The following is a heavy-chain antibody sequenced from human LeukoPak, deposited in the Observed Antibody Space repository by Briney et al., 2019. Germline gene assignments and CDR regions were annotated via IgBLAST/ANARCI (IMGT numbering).Heavy chain of an antibody. V-gene: IGHV3-33*01. Sequence: GRSLRLSCAASGFTFSNYAMHWVRQAPGKGLEWVAVIWYDGSNKYYADSVKGRFTIYRDNAKNTLNLQMNSLRAEDTAVYYCAGDYYDSSGYFDAFDIWGQGTMVTVSS. J-gene: IGHJ3*02. D-gene: IGHD3-22*01. CDR1: GFTFSNYA. CDR2: IWYDGSNK. CDR3: AGDYYDSSGYFDAFDI.